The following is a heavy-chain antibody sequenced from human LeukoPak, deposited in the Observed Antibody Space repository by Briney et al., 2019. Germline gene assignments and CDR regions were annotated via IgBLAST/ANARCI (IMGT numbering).Heavy chain of an antibody. Sequence: ASVKVSCKASGCTFTSYGISWVRQAPGQGLEWMGWISAYNGNTNYAQKLQGRVTMTTDASTSTAYMELRSLRSDDTAVYYCAGDDYSNWFDPWGQGTLVTVSS. D-gene: IGHD4-11*01. CDR3: AGDDYSNWFDP. J-gene: IGHJ5*02. V-gene: IGHV1-18*01. CDR2: ISAYNGNT. CDR1: GCTFTSYG.